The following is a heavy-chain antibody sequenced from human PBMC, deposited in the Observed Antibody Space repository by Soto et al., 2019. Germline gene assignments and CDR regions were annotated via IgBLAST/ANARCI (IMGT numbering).Heavy chain of an antibody. V-gene: IGHV4-39*07. Sequence: PSETLSLTCTVSGGSISSSSYYWGWIRQPPGKGLEWIGSIYYSGSTYYNPSLKSRVTISVDTSKNQFSLKLSSVTAADTAVYYCARGVGGVGELLWETTLYGMDVWGQGTTVTVSS. D-gene: IGHD3-10*01. CDR1: GGSISSSSYY. CDR3: ARGVGGVGELLWETTLYGMDV. J-gene: IGHJ6*02. CDR2: IYYSGST.